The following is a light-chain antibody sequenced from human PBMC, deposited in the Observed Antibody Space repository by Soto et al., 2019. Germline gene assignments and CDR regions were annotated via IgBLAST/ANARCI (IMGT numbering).Light chain of an antibody. J-gene: IGKJ4*01. CDR1: QSISSW. CDR3: QQYKRYPLT. V-gene: IGKV1-5*03. Sequence: DIQMTQSPSTLSASVGDRVTITCRASQSISSWLAWYQQKPGKAPKLLIYKASSLESGVPSRFSGSGSGTEYTLTISSLQPDDCATYYCQQYKRYPLTFGGGTKVEIK. CDR2: KAS.